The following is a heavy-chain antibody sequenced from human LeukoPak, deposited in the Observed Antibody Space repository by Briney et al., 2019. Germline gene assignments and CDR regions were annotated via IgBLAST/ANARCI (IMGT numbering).Heavy chain of an antibody. CDR3: ARVGRDACMDV. CDR2: ISYDGSNK. J-gene: IGHJ6*03. Sequence: GGSLRLSCAASGFTFSSYAMHWVRQAPGKGLEWVAVISYDGSNKYYADPVKGRFTISRDNAKNSLYLQMNSLRAEDTAVYYCARVGRDACMDVWGKGTTVTVSS. V-gene: IGHV3-30*04. CDR1: GFTFSSYA.